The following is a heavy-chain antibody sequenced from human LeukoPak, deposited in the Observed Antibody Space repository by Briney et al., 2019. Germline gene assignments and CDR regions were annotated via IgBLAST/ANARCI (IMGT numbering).Heavy chain of an antibody. J-gene: IGHJ6*02. CDR2: ISYDGSNK. Sequence: PGGSLRLSCAASGFTFSSYAMHWVRQAPGKGLEWVAVISYDGSNKYYADSVKGRFTISRDNSKNTLYLQMNSLRAEDTAVYYCARALEPCFKRYCSSTSFSYGMDVWGQGTTVTVS. CDR3: ARALEPCFKRYCSSTSFSYGMDV. V-gene: IGHV3-30-3*01. D-gene: IGHD2-2*01. CDR1: GFTFSSYA.